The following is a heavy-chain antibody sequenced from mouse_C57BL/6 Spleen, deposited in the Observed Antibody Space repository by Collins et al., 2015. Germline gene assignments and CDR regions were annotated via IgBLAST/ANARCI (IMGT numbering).Heavy chain of an antibody. V-gene: IGHV9-1*02. Sequence: QIQLVQSGPELKKPGETVKISCKASGYTFTNYGMNWVKQAPGKGLKWMGWINTYTGEPTYADDFKGRFAFSLETSASTAYLQINNLKNEDMATYFCARGLWLRRGSMDYWGQGTSVTVSS. J-gene: IGHJ4*01. CDR3: ARGLWLRRGSMDY. D-gene: IGHD2-2*01. CDR2: INTYTGEP. CDR1: GYTFTNYG.